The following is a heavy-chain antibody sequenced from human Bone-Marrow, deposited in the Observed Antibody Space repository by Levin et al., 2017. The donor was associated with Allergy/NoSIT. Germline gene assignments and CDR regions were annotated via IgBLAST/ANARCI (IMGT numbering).Heavy chain of an antibody. V-gene: IGHV3-73*01. CDR1: GFVFSGSV. Sequence: QSGGSLRLSCAASGFVFSGSVINWVRQASGKGLEWVGRIRKKANNYATTYGVTMEGRVTISRDDPKNTAYLQMNNLKTDDTAVYYCTSTSSGGNYWGQGTLVTVSS. CDR2: IRKKANNYAT. J-gene: IGHJ4*02. D-gene: IGHD3-22*01. CDR3: TSTSSGGNY.